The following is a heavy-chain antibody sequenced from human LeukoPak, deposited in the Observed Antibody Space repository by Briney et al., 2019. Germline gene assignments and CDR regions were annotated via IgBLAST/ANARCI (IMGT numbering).Heavy chain of an antibody. J-gene: IGHJ4*02. CDR3: VRDFEWSFDT. Sequence: GGSLRLPCAASGFTFSSYGMHWVRQAPGKGLEWFSFIRNDGNDKYYADSVKGRFTISRDNSKNTLYLQMNSLRPEDTALYYCVRDFEWSFDTWDQGTLVTVSS. CDR1: GFTFSSYG. CDR2: IRNDGNDK. D-gene: IGHD3-3*01. V-gene: IGHV3-30*02.